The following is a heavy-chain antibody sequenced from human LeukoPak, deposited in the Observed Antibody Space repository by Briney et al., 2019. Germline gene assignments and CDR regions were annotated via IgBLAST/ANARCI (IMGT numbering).Heavy chain of an antibody. CDR3: AKEIRPPYIAMGGWDY. Sequence: GGSLRLSCAASGFNFHAYAMRWVRQVPGKGLEWVADIRDSGGSTDYADSVKGRFTISRDNSKNTLYLQMDSLRAEDTAVYYCAKEIRPPYIAMGGWDYWGQGTLVTVSS. CDR1: GFNFHAYA. D-gene: IGHD3-10*01. CDR2: IRDSGGST. J-gene: IGHJ4*02. V-gene: IGHV3-23*01.